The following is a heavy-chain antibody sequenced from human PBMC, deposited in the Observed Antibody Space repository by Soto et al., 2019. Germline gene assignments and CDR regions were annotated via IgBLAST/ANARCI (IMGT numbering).Heavy chain of an antibody. CDR1: GYIFTSYR. V-gene: IGHV5-51*01. D-gene: IGHD6-13*01. CDR3: ARSPRSSPYFDY. CDR2: IYPGDSDT. Sequence: GESLKISCKGSGYIFTSYRIGWVRQMPGKGLEWMGIIYPGDSDTRYSPSFQGQVTISADKSINTAYLQWNSLEASDTAFYFCARSPRSSPYFDYWGQGALVTVS. J-gene: IGHJ4*02.